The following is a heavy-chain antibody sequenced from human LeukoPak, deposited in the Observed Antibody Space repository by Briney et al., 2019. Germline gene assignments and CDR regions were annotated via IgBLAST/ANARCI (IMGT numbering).Heavy chain of an antibody. D-gene: IGHD3-10*01. J-gene: IGHJ4*02. V-gene: IGHV4-59*01. Sequence: SETLSLTCTVSGGTISSYYWSWIRQPPGKGLEWIGYIYYSGRTNYNPSLKSRVTISVDTSKKQFSLKLSSVTAADTAVYYCARGPRWVRGTNDYWGQGTLVTVSS. CDR3: ARGPRWVRGTNDY. CDR2: IYYSGRT. CDR1: GGTISSYY.